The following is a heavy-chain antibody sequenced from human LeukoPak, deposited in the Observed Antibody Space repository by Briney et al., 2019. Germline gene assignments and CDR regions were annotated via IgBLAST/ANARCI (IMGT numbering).Heavy chain of an antibody. CDR1: GFTFSSYG. D-gene: IGHD3-10*01. Sequence: GGSMRLSWAASGFTFSSYGMHWVRQAPGKGLEWVAVISYDGSNKYYADSVKGQFTISRDNSKNTLYLQMNSLRAEDTAVYYCAKDYYGSGSYYGPHDYWGQGTLVTVSS. CDR2: ISYDGSNK. J-gene: IGHJ4*02. V-gene: IGHV3-30*18. CDR3: AKDYYGSGSYYGPHDY.